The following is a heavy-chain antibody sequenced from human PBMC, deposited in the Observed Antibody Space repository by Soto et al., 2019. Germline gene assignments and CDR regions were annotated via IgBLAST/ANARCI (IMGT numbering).Heavy chain of an antibody. CDR1: GFTFSSCA. D-gene: IGHD2-15*01. V-gene: IGHV3-23*01. J-gene: IGHJ4*02. Sequence: LGGSLRLSCAASGFTFSSCAITWVRQAPGKGLEWVLAISGSGDTTYYADSVKGRFTISRDTSKNTVYLQMNSPRADDTAVYYCAKGHPGGSCYSGLDCWGQGTLVTVSS. CDR3: AKGHPGGSCYSGLDC. CDR2: ISGSGDTT.